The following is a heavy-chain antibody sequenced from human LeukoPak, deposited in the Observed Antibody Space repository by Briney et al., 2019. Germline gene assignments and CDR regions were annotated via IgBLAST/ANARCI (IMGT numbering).Heavy chain of an antibody. V-gene: IGHV4-39*07. CDR2: IYYSGST. J-gene: IGHJ4*02. CDR3: ARRGLNGLLDY. Sequence: SETLSLTCTVSGGSISSSSYYWGWIRQPPGKGLEWIGSIYYSGSTYYNPSLKSRVTISVDTSKNQFSLKLSSVTAADTAVYYCARRGLNGLLDYWGQGTLVTVSS. D-gene: IGHD2-15*01. CDR1: GGSISSSSYY.